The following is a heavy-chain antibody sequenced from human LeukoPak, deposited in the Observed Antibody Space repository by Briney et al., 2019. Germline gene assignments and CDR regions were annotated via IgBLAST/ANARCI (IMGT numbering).Heavy chain of an antibody. D-gene: IGHD3-3*01. CDR2: FDPEDGET. CDR3: ATIFYDFWTKEKRFDP. Sequence: ASVKVSCKVSGYTLTELSMHWVRQAPGKGLEWMGGFDPEDGETIYAQKFQGRVTMTEDTSTDTAYMELGSLRSEDTAVYYCATIFYDFWTKEKRFDPWGQGTLVTVSS. CDR1: GYTLTELS. V-gene: IGHV1-24*01. J-gene: IGHJ5*02.